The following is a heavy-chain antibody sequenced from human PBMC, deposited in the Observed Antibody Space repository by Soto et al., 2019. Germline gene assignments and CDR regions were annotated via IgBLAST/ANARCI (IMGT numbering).Heavy chain of an antibody. Sequence: PGESLKISCKGSGYSFTSYWIGWVRQMPWKGLEWMGIIYPGDSDTRYSPSFQGQVTISADKSISTAYLQWSSLKASDTAMYYCARGGDGSYYYYGMDVWGQGTTVTVSS. V-gene: IGHV5-51*01. D-gene: IGHD2-21*01. CDR2: IYPGDSDT. J-gene: IGHJ6*02. CDR1: GYSFTSYW. CDR3: ARGGDGSYYYYGMDV.